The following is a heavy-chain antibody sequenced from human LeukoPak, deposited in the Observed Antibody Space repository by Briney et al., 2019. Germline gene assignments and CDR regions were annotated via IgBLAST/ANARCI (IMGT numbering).Heavy chain of an antibody. J-gene: IGHJ4*02. CDR3: AKSGYSYAFDY. CDR1: GFTVRSNS. Sequence: PGGSLRLSCAASGFTVRSNSMSWVRQAPGKGLEWVSVIYSGGSTYYADSVKGRFTISRDNSKNTLYLQMNSLRAEDTAVYYCAKSGYSYAFDYWGQGTLVTVSS. D-gene: IGHD5-18*01. CDR2: IYSGGST. V-gene: IGHV3-66*01.